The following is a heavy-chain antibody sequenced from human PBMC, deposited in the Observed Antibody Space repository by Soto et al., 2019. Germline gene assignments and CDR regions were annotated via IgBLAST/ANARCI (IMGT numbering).Heavy chain of an antibody. CDR2: IIPIFGTA. CDR3: ARGIWGYCSSTRCFRWFDP. V-gene: IGHV1-69*13. D-gene: IGHD2-2*01. Sequence: SVKVSCKASGGTFSSYAISWVRQAPGQGLEWMGGIIPIFGTANYAQKFQGRVTITADESTSTAYMELSSLRSEDTAVYYCARGIWGYCSSTRCFRWFDPWGQGALVTVSS. J-gene: IGHJ5*02. CDR1: GGTFSSYA.